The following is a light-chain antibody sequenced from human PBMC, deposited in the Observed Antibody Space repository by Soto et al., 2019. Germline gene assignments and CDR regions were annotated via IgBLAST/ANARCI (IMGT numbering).Light chain of an antibody. V-gene: IGLV2-8*01. CDR2: HVS. Sequence: QSVLTQPPSASGSPGQSVTISCTGTSSDVGGYDRVSWFQQHPGKAPKLMIYHVSTRPSGVPDRFSGSKSGNTASLTVSGLQAEDEADYYCSSHAGGHTWVFGGGTKLTVL. J-gene: IGLJ3*02. CDR3: SSHAGGHTWV. CDR1: SSDVGGYDR.